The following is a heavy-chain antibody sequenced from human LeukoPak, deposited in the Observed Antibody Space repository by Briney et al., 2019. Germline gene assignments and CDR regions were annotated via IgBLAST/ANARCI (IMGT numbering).Heavy chain of an antibody. CDR2: IYYSGST. CDR3: ARGVIDDTASFACDY. Sequence: PSETLSLTCTVSGGSVSSGSYYWSWIRQPPGKGLEWIGYIYYSGSTNYNPSLKSRVTISVDTSKNHFSLILRSVTAADTAVYYCARGVIDDTASFACDYWGQGTLVTVSS. V-gene: IGHV4-61*03. CDR1: GGSVSSGSYY. J-gene: IGHJ4*02. D-gene: IGHD5-18*01.